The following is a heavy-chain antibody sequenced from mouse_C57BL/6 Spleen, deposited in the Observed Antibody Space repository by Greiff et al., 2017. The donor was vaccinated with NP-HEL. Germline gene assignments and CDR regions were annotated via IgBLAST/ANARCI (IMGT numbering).Heavy chain of an antibody. CDR2: IWRGGST. Sequence: QVQLQQSGPGLVQPSQSLSITCTVSGFSLTSYGVHWVRQSPGKGLEWLGVIWRGGSTDYNAAFMSRLSIPKDNSKSQVFCKMNRLQADDTAIYYCAKFPYYGSTNGYFDVWGKGTTVTVSS. V-gene: IGHV2-5*01. J-gene: IGHJ1*03. CDR1: GFSLTSYG. D-gene: IGHD1-1*01. CDR3: AKFPYYGSTNGYFDV.